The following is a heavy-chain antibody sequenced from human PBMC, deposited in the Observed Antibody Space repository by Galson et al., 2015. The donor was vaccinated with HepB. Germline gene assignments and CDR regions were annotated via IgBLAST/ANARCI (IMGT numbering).Heavy chain of an antibody. D-gene: IGHD5-18*01. CDR3: ARLVGYEGGGQSAFDY. CDR2: IYPADSDT. CDR1: GYSFRSYW. J-gene: IGHJ4*02. Sequence: QSGAEVKKPGESLKISCKGSGYSFRSYWIAWVRQMPGKGLEWMGIIYPADSDTRYSPSFQGQVTISVDKFISTAYLQWSSLKASDTAIYYCARLVGYEGGGQSAFDYWGQGTLVTVSS. V-gene: IGHV5-51*03.